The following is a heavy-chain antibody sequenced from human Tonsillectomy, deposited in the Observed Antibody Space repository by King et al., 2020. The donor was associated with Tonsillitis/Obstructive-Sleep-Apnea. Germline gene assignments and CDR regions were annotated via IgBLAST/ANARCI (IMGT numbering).Heavy chain of an antibody. CDR3: ARGRAGYCSSTSCYLDV. Sequence: VQLQQWGAGLLKPSETLSLTCAVYGGSFSGYYWSWIRQPPGKGLEWIGEINHSGSTNYNPSLTSRVTISVDTSKNQFSLKLSSVTAADTAVYYCARGRAGYCSSTSCYLDVWGKGTTVTVSS. V-gene: IGHV4-34*01. D-gene: IGHD2-2*01. CDR1: GGSFSGYY. J-gene: IGHJ6*04. CDR2: INHSGST.